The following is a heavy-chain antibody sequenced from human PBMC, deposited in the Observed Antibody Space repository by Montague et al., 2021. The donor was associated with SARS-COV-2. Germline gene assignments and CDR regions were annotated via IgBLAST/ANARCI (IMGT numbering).Heavy chain of an antibody. CDR1: GGSISSSSYY. CDR2: IYYSGST. J-gene: IGHJ4*02. D-gene: IGHD6-13*01. Sequence: SETRSLTCTVSGGSISSSSYYWGWIRQPPGKGLEWIGSIYYSGSTXYNPSLKSRVTISVDTSKNQFSLKLSSVTAADTAVYYCARHKRWRIAAAGRDFDYWGQGTLVTVSS. CDR3: ARHKRWRIAAAGRDFDY. V-gene: IGHV4-39*01.